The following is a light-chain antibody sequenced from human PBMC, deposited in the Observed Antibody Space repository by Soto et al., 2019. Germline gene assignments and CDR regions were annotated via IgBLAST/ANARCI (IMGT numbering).Light chain of an antibody. Sequence: DIQLIQSPSFLSASVGDRVPITCRASQDISNFLAWFQQKPGRAPKLLIYAVFTLQSGVPSRFSGSGSGAEFTLTISSLQPEDFATYYCQQLDSYPLTFGGGTKVDI. V-gene: IGKV1-9*01. J-gene: IGKJ4*01. CDR2: AVF. CDR1: QDISNF. CDR3: QQLDSYPLT.